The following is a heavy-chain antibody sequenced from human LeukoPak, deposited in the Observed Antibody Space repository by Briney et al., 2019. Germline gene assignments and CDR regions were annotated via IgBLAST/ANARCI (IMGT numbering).Heavy chain of an antibody. CDR3: ARGHTTPYYCDSSGYPADAFDI. J-gene: IGHJ3*02. V-gene: IGHV1-2*02. CDR1: GYTFTGYY. CDR2: INPNSGGT. Sequence: GASVKVSCKASGYTFTGYYMHWVRQAPGQGLEWMGWINPNSGGTNYAQKFQGRVTMTRDTSISTAYMELSRLRSDDTAVYYCARGHTTPYYCDSSGYPADAFDIWGQGTMVTVSS. D-gene: IGHD3-22*01.